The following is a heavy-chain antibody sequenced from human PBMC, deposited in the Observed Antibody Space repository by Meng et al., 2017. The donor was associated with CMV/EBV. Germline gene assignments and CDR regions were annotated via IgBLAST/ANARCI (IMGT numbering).Heavy chain of an antibody. V-gene: IGHV4-4*07. CDR3: ARHGDTAMVVGIDY. Sequence: QVQLQESGPGLVKPSETLSRPCTVSGGSISSYYWSWIRQPAGKGLEWIGRIYTSGSTNYNPSLKSRVTMSVDTSKNQFSLKLSSVTAADTAVYYCARHGDTAMVVGIDYWGQGTLVTVSS. D-gene: IGHD5-18*01. CDR2: IYTSGST. CDR1: GGSISSYY. J-gene: IGHJ4*02.